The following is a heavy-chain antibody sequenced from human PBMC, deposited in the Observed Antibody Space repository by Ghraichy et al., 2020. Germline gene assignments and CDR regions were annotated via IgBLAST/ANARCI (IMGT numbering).Heavy chain of an antibody. CDR3: ARDMRSGHAFDI. Sequence: SETPSLTCAVYGGSFSGYYWSWIRQPPGKGLEWIGEINHSGSTNYNPSLKSRVTISVDTSKNQFSLKLSSVTAADTAVYYCARDMRSGHAFDIWGQGTMVTVSS. CDR2: INHSGST. D-gene: IGHD3-16*01. J-gene: IGHJ3*02. V-gene: IGHV4-34*01. CDR1: GGSFSGYY.